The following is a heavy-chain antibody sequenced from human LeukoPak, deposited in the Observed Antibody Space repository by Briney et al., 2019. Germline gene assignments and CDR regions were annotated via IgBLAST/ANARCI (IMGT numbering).Heavy chain of an antibody. CDR2: INPSGGST. J-gene: IGHJ4*02. Sequence: ASVKVSCKASGYTFTSYYMHWVRQAPGQGLEWMGIINPSGGSTRYAQKFQGRVTMTRDMSTSTVYMELSSLRSEDTAVYYCAREEELGYCSSTSCYKGAFDYWGQGTLVTVSS. D-gene: IGHD2-2*02. CDR1: GYTFTSYY. V-gene: IGHV1-46*01. CDR3: AREEELGYCSSTSCYKGAFDY.